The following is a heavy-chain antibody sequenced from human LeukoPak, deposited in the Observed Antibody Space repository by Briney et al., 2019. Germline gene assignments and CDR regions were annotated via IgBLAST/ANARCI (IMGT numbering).Heavy chain of an antibody. D-gene: IGHD3-10*01. J-gene: IGHJ4*02. CDR1: GGSFSGYY. Sequence: MTSETLSLTRAVYGGSFSGYYWSWIRQPPGKGLEWIGYIYYSGSTNYNPSLKSRVTISVDTSKNQFSLKLSSVTAADTAVYYCASMSVVTFGLFDYWGQGALVTVSS. CDR3: ASMSVVTFGLFDY. CDR2: IYYSGST. V-gene: IGHV4-59*08.